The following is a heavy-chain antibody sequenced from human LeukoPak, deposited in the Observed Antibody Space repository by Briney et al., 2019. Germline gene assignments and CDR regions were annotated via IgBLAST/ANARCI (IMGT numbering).Heavy chain of an antibody. Sequence: PSETLSLTCTVSGGSISSGDYYWSWIRQPPGKGLEWSGYIYYSGSTYYNPSLKSRVTISVDTSKNQFSLKLSSVTAADTAVYYCARITFGGVIGFDYWGQGTLVTVSS. V-gene: IGHV4-30-4*02. CDR3: ARITFGGVIGFDY. CDR2: IYYSGST. J-gene: IGHJ4*02. D-gene: IGHD3-16*02. CDR1: GGSISSGDYY.